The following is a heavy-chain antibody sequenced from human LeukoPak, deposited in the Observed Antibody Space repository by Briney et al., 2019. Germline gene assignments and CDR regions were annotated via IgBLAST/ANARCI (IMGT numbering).Heavy chain of an antibody. D-gene: IGHD6-13*01. J-gene: IGHJ2*01. Sequence: PGGSLRLSCAASGFTFSSYEMNWVRQAPGKGLEWVSYISSSGSTIYYADSVKGRFTISRDNAKNSLYLQMNSLRAEDTAVYYCARDRRVAAAQTPYLDPWGPGTLVTVSS. CDR1: GFTFSSYE. CDR2: ISSSGSTI. CDR3: ARDRRVAAAQTPYLDP. V-gene: IGHV3-48*03.